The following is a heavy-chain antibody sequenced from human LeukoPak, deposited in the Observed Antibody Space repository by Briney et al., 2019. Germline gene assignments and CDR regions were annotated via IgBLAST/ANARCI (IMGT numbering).Heavy chain of an antibody. J-gene: IGHJ4*02. Sequence: RTGGSLRLSCAASGFTFDDYAMHWVRQAPGKGLEWVSGISWNSGSIGYADSVKGRFTISRDNAKNSLYLQMNSVRAEDTALYYCAKAGGSVTTRSHFDYWGQGTLVTVSS. CDR2: ISWNSGSI. D-gene: IGHD4-17*01. V-gene: IGHV3-9*01. CDR1: GFTFDDYA. CDR3: AKAGGSVTTRSHFDY.